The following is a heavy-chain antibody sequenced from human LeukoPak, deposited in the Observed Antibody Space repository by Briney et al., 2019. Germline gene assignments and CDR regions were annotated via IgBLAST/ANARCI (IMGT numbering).Heavy chain of an antibody. V-gene: IGHV3-74*01. J-gene: IGHJ4*02. D-gene: IGHD6-13*01. CDR2: ISKHGRAA. CDR1: GFTFRSYW. Sequence: GGSLRLSCAASGFTFRSYWMHWVRQSPGKGLVWVARISKHGRAAGYADSVKGRFTIYRDTAKNPLYLQMNSLRADDTAVYYCARESAPAGTDWGQGTLVTVSS. CDR3: ARESAPAGTD.